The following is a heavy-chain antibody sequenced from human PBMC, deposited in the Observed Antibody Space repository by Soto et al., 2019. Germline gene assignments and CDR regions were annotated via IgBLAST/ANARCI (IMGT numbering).Heavy chain of an antibody. CDR2: IYYSGST. D-gene: IGHD1-26*01. J-gene: IGHJ5*02. CDR3: ATQEVGGSYVYTFDP. Sequence: SETLSLTCTVSGGSISSSSYYWGWIRQPPGKGLEWIGSIYYSGSTYYNPSLKSRVTISVDTFKNQFSLKLSSVTAADTSVYYFATQEVGGSYVYTFDPWGQGTLVTVSS. CDR1: GGSISSSSYY. V-gene: IGHV4-39*01.